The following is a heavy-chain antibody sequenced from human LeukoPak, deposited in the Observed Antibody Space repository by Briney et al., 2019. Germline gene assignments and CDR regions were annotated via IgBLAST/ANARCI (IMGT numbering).Heavy chain of an antibody. V-gene: IGHV3-48*03. CDR1: GFTFSSYE. J-gene: IGHJ3*02. Sequence: PGGSLRLSCAASGFTFSSYEMNWVRQAPGKGLEWVSYISSSGSTIYYADSVKGRFTISRDNAKNSLYLQMNSLRAEDTAVYYCARAGDSSGYYMDAFDIWGQGTMVTVSS. CDR3: ARAGDSSGYYMDAFDI. CDR2: ISSSGSTI. D-gene: IGHD3-22*01.